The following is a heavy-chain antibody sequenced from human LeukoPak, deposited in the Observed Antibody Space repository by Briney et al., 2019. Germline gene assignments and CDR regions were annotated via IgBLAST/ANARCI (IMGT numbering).Heavy chain of an antibody. Sequence: SETLSLTCAVYGGSFSGYYWSWIRQPPGKGLEWIGEINHSGSTNYNPSLKSRVTISVDTSKNQFSLKLSSVTAADTAVYYCARIEKSGYDFWSGYYKYYFDYWGQGTLVTVSS. CDR1: GGSFSGYY. D-gene: IGHD3-3*01. CDR2: INHSGST. J-gene: IGHJ4*02. CDR3: ARIEKSGYDFWSGYYKYYFDY. V-gene: IGHV4-34*01.